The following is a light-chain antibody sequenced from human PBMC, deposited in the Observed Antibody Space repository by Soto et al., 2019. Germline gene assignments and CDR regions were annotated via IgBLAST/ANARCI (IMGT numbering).Light chain of an antibody. J-gene: IGKJ1*01. CDR1: QTISSW. CDR2: KAS. V-gene: IGKV1-5*03. CDR3: QEYMTFWGT. Sequence: DIQMTQSSSTLSAYIGDRVTITCRASQTISSWLAWYQQKPGKAPKLLISKASNLEGGVPSRFSGSGSGTEFTLTISSLQPDDFATYYCQEYMTFWGTFGQGTKVEIK.